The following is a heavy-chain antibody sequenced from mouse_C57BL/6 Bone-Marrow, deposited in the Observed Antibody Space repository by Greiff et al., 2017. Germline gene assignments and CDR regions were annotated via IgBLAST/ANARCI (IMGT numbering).Heavy chain of an antibody. CDR2: ISDGGSYT. CDR1: GFTFSSYA. V-gene: IGHV5-4*03. CDR3: AGVYYYAMGY. J-gene: IGHJ4*01. Sequence: EVKLVESGGGLVKPGGSLKLSCAASGFTFSSYAMSWVRQTPEKRLEWVATISDGGSYTYYPDNVKGRFTISRDNAKNNLYLQMSHLKSEDTAMYYSAGVYYYAMGYWGQGTSVTVSS.